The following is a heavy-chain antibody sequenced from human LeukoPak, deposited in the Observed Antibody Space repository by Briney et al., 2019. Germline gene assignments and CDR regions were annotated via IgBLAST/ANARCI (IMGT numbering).Heavy chain of an antibody. V-gene: IGHV1-3*01. CDR3: ARDRGDPTDYYFDY. CDR1: GYTFTSYA. D-gene: IGHD2-21*02. J-gene: IGHJ4*02. CDR2: INAGNGNT. Sequence: GASVEVSCKASGYTFTSYAMHWVRQAPGQRLEWMGWINAGNGNTKYSQKFQGRVTITRDTSASTAYMELSSLRSEDTAVYYCARDRGDPTDYYFDYWGQGTLVTVSS.